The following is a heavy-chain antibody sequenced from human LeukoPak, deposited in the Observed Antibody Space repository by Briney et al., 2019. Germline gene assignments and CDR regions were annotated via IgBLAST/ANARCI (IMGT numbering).Heavy chain of an antibody. J-gene: IGHJ6*02. CDR3: ARELRTTSGMDV. Sequence: GRSLRLSCAASGFTFSSYGMHWVRQAPGKGLEWVAVISYDGSNKYYADSVKGRFTISRDNSKNTLYLQMNSLRAEDTAVYYCARELRTTSGMDVWGQGTTVTVSS. CDR1: GFTFSSYG. D-gene: IGHD1-1*01. CDR2: ISYDGSNK. V-gene: IGHV3-30*19.